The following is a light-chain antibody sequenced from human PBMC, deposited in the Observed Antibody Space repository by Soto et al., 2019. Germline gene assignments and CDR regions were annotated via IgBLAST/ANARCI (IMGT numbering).Light chain of an antibody. CDR2: AAS. CDR1: QSITTY. CDR3: QHSYITPLA. J-gene: IGKJ4*01. Sequence: DIQMTQSPSSLPASVGDRVTITCRASQSITTYLHWYQQKPGKAPKLLISAASSLQSGVPSRFSGSGSWTDFTLTISSLQPEDFATYYCQHSYITPLAFGGGTKVEI. V-gene: IGKV1-39*01.